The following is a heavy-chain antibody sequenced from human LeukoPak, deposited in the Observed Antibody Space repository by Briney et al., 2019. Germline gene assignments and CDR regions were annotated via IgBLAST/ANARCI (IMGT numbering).Heavy chain of an antibody. CDR3: ARVRGFDWLLTDY. CDR1: GFTFSNYA. D-gene: IGHD3-9*01. V-gene: IGHV3-23*01. CDR2: ILGSGGST. Sequence: GGSLRLSCAASGFTFSNYAMSWVRQAPGKGLEWVSAILGSGGSTYYADSVKGRFTVSRDNSKSTLYLQMNSLRAEDTAVYYCARVRGFDWLLTDYWGQGTLVTVSS. J-gene: IGHJ4*02.